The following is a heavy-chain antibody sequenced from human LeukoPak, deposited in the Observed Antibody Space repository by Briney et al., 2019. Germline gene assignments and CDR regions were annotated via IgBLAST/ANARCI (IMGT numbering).Heavy chain of an antibody. CDR2: ISGSGGST. CDR1: GFTFSSYA. J-gene: IGHJ4*02. V-gene: IGHV3-23*01. Sequence: GGSLRLSCAASGFTFSSYAMSWVRQAPGKGLEWVSAISGSGGSTYYADSVKGRFTISRDNSKNTLYLQMNSLRAEDTAVYFCARCSSTWFYYFDYWGQGTLVTVSS. D-gene: IGHD6-13*01. CDR3: ARCSSTWFYYFDY.